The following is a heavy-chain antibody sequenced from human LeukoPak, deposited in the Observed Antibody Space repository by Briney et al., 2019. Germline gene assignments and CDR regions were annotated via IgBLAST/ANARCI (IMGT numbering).Heavy chain of an antibody. CDR2: INPSGGST. CDR1: GYTFTSYY. J-gene: IGHJ5*02. D-gene: IGHD2-2*01. Sequence: ASVKVSCTASGYTFTSYYMHWVRQAPGQGLEWMGIINPSGGSTSYAQKFQGRVTMTRDTSTSTVYMELSSLRSEDTAVYYCARVISLGYCSSTSCSGFDPWGQGTLVTVSS. CDR3: ARVISLGYCSSTSCSGFDP. V-gene: IGHV1-46*01.